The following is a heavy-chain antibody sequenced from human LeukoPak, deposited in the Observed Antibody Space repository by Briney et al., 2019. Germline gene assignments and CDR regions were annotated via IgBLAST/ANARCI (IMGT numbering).Heavy chain of an antibody. D-gene: IGHD3-10*01. CDR1: GFTFSSYW. J-gene: IGHJ6*03. Sequence: GGSLRLSCAASGFTFSSYWMHWVRQAPGKGLVWVSRINSDGSSTSYADSVKGRFTIPRDNAKNTLYLQMNSLRAEDTAVYYCARGPELERAYYKVNYMDVWGKGTTVTVSS. CDR3: ARGPELERAYYKVNYMDV. CDR2: INSDGSST. V-gene: IGHV3-74*01.